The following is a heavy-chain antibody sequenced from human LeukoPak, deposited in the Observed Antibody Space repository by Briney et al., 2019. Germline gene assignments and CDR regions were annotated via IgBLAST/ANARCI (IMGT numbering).Heavy chain of an antibody. D-gene: IGHD3-3*01. CDR2: IIPIFGTA. Sequence: SVKVSCKASGGTFSSYAISWVRQAPGQGLEWMGRIIPIFGTANYAQKFQGRVTITTDESTSTAYMELSSLRSEDTAVYYCARAPYYDFWSGYWSGFDYWGQGTLVTVSS. V-gene: IGHV1-69*05. J-gene: IGHJ4*02. CDR1: GGTFSSYA. CDR3: ARAPYYDFWSGYWSGFDY.